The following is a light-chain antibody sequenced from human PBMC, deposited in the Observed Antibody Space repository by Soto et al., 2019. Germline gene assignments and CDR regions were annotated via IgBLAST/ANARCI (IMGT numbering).Light chain of an antibody. V-gene: IGKV1-9*01. CDR3: QQFKIYPIT. J-gene: IGKJ5*01. Sequence: ITLTQSLFFVSASVGDRVPTTCRASQGISSDLAWYQQNPGKAPKLLIYAASTLQNGVPSTFSGSGSGTEFTLTISSLQPEDFGTYYCQQFKIYPITFGDGTRPEIK. CDR2: AAS. CDR1: QGISSD.